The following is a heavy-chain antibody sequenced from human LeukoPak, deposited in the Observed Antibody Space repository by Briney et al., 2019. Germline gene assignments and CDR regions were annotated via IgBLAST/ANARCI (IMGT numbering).Heavy chain of an antibody. CDR3: ARSIRPYYYGSGTPSWFDP. J-gene: IGHJ5*02. D-gene: IGHD3-10*01. CDR2: INHSGST. V-gene: IGHV4-34*01. CDR1: GVSFSGYY. Sequence: SETLSLTCAVYGVSFSGYYWSWIRQPPGKGLEWIGEINHSGSTNYCPSLKSRVTISVDTSKNQFSLKLSSVTAADTAVYYCARSIRPYYYGSGTPSWFDPWGQGTLVTVSS.